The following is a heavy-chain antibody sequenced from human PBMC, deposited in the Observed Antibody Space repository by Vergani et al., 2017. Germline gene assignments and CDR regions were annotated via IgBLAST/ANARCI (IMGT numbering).Heavy chain of an antibody. D-gene: IGHD3-10*01. CDR2: ITAIGSA. CDR1: GGSLSGYF. Sequence: QVHLQQRGAGVLKPSETLSLTCGVIGGSLSGYFWSWIRQSPGRGLEWIGEITAIGSAKYSPSATSRVTISVDTSRGEFTLTVTSVSAADTGLYFCASRRPRLKLGSKSHAGTFDSWGQGTLVTVSS. J-gene: IGHJ4*01. CDR3: ASRRPRLKLGSKSHAGTFDS. V-gene: IGHV4-34*02.